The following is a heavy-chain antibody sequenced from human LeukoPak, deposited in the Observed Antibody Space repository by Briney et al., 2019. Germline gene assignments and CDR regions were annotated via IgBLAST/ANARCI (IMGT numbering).Heavy chain of an antibody. Sequence: GGSLRLSCAASGFTFSSYAMSWVRQAPGKGLEWVANINLGGSAKLYVDSVKGRFTISRDNAKNSPDLQMNSLRVEDTAVYYCAAWGKYNYWGQGTLVTVSS. J-gene: IGHJ4*02. CDR3: AAWGKYNY. CDR2: INLGGSAK. D-gene: IGHD7-27*01. V-gene: IGHV3-7*01. CDR1: GFTFSSYA.